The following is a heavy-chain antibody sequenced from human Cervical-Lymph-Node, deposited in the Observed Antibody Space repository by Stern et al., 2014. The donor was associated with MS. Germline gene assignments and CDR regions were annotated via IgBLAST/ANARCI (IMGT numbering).Heavy chain of an antibody. V-gene: IGHV4-39*01. CDR1: GGSISSSTYY. Sequence: QVQLQESGPGLVKPSETLSLTCTVSGGSISSSTYYWGWIRQPPGKGLEWIASIDYSGTTYYNPSLESRLTIFFATPKNQFPLRLGSVTAADTAVYYCARPKAGPFDFWGQGTQVTVSS. J-gene: IGHJ4*02. CDR3: ARPKAGPFDF. D-gene: IGHD6-19*01. CDR2: IDYSGTT.